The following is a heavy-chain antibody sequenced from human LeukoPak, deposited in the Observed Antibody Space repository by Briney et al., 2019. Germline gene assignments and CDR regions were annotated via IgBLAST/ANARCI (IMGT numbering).Heavy chain of an antibody. J-gene: IGHJ3*02. D-gene: IGHD2-8*01. CDR3: AKDKLMVYAITERMATIPGAFDI. CDR1: GFTFSSYG. CDR2: IRYDGSNE. Sequence: GGSLRLSCAASGFTFSSYGMHWVRQAPGKGLEWVAFIRYDGSNEYSADSVKGRFTISRDNSKNTLYLQMNSLRAEDTAVYYCAKDKLMVYAITERMATIPGAFDIWGQGTMVTVSS. V-gene: IGHV3-30*02.